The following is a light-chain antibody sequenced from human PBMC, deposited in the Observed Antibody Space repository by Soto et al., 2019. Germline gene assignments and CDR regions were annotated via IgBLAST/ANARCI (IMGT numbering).Light chain of an antibody. V-gene: IGLV2-8*01. CDR1: STDVGGYNY. CDR3: SSHAGNTIHYV. CDR2: EVS. Sequence: QSVLTQPPSASGSAGQSVTISCTGTSTDVGGYNYVSWYQQHPGKAPKLMIYEVSKRPSGVPDRFSGSKSGNTASLTVSGLQAEDEADYYCSSHAGNTIHYVFGTGTKLTVL. J-gene: IGLJ1*01.